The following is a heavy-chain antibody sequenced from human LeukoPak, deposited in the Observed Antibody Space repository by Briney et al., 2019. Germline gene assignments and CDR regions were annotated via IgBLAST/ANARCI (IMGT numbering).Heavy chain of an antibody. J-gene: IGHJ6*03. D-gene: IGHD2-2*01. CDR1: GGSFSGYY. V-gene: IGHV4-34*01. CDR2: INHSGST. Sequence: PSETLSLTCAVYGGSFSGYYWSWIRQPPGKGLGWIGEINHSGSTNYNPSLKSRVTISVDTSKNQFSLKLSSVTAADTAVYYCARGRVEYQLLYYYYYMDVWGKGTTVTVSS. CDR3: ARGRVEYQLLYYYYYMDV.